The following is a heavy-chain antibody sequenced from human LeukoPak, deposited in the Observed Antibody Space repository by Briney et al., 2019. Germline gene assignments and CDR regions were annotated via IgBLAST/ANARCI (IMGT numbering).Heavy chain of an antibody. CDR3: ARDCSGGSCYGAFDI. CDR1: GASIRSGDYY. V-gene: IGHV4-30-4*02. D-gene: IGHD2-15*01. CDR2: IYDSGST. Sequence: SETLSLTYTVSGASIRSGDYYWIWIRQPPGKGLEWIGYIYDSGSTYYNPSLKSRITISVDTSENRFFLKLSSVTATDTAVYYCARDCSGGSCYGAFDIWGQGTMVTVSS. J-gene: IGHJ3*02.